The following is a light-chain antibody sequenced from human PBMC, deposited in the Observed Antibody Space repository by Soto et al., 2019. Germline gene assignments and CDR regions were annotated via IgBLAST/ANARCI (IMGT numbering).Light chain of an antibody. Sequence: EIVMTQSPATLSVSPGERATLSCRASQSVDSKLAWYQQKPGQGPRLLIYGASSRATGIPARFSGSGSGTEFTLTISSLQSEDLAVYYCQHYSTWLWAFGQGTKVEMK. CDR3: QHYSTWLWA. V-gene: IGKV3-15*01. CDR1: QSVDSK. CDR2: GAS. J-gene: IGKJ1*01.